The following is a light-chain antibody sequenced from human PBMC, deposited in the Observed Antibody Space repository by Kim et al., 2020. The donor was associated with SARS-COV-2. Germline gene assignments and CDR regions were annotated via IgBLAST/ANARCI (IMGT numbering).Light chain of an antibody. CDR3: QSYDSSNQGV. Sequence: KPVTLSCTGSSGIIASNQLPWYQQRPGSAPTTVIYEDNQSPSGVPDRFSGSIDSSSNSASLTISGLKTEDEADYYCQSYDSSNQGVFGGGTQLTVL. CDR1: SGIIASNQ. CDR2: EDN. J-gene: IGLJ3*02. V-gene: IGLV6-57*02.